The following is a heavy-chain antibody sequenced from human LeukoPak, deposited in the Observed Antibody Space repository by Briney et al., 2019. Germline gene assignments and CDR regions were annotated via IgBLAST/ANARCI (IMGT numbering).Heavy chain of an antibody. CDR3: AKENGEAIYYYYMDV. Sequence: GGSLRLSCAASGLTFSDYFMSWIRQAPGKGLEWVSCISSSGLTIYYADSVKGRFTISRDNAKNSLYLQMNSLRAEDTAVYYCAKENGEAIYYYYMDVWGKGTTVTISS. V-gene: IGHV3-11*04. CDR2: ISSSGLTI. CDR1: GLTFSDYF. D-gene: IGHD3-10*01. J-gene: IGHJ6*03.